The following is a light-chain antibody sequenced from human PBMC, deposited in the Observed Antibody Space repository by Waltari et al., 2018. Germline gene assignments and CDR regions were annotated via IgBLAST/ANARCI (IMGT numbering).Light chain of an antibody. Sequence: QSVLTQPPPASGTPGQRVTISCSGSSSHIGRNTVNWYQQLPGTAPKLLIYSNNQRPSGVSDRFSGSKSGTSASLAISGLQSEDEADYYCAAWDDSLNGVVFGGGTKLTVL. J-gene: IGLJ2*01. CDR2: SNN. V-gene: IGLV1-44*01. CDR1: SSHIGRNT. CDR3: AAWDDSLNGVV.